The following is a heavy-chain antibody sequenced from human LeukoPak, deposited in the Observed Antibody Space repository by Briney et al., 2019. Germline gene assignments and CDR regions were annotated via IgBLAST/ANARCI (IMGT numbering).Heavy chain of an antibody. D-gene: IGHD3-16*01. CDR3: AKDRGGYEDFDY. V-gene: IGHV3-23*01. CDR1: GFTFNNYA. J-gene: IGHJ4*02. CDR2: ISSGGST. Sequence: GGSLRLSCAAAGFTFNNYAMSWVRQAPGKGLKWVSGISSGGSTYYADSVKGRFTISRDNSKNTLYLQMNSLRAEDTAVYYCAKDRGGYEDFDYWGQGTLVTVSS.